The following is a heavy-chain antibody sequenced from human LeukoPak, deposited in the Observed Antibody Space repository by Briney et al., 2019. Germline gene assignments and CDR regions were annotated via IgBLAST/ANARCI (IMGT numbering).Heavy chain of an antibody. CDR3: AREEILHWMHAFDI. J-gene: IGHJ3*02. CDR1: GYSISSGYY. D-gene: IGHD2-2*03. CDR2: IYTSGST. V-gene: IGHV4-61*02. Sequence: PSETLSLTCTVSGYSISSGYYWGWIRQPAGKGLEWIGRIYTSGSTNYNPSLMSRVTISVDTSKNQFSLKLSSVTAADTAVYYCAREEILHWMHAFDIWGQGTMVTVSS.